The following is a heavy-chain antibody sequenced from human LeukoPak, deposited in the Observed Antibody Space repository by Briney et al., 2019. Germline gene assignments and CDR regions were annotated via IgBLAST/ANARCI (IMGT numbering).Heavy chain of an antibody. V-gene: IGHV3-48*03. CDR2: ISGSGSIK. CDR3: VLSYQGFFDH. Sequence: GGSLRLSCAASGFSFSSYEVNWVRQAPGKGLEWVSFISGSGSIKYYADSVKGRFTISRDNAKSSLFLQMDSLRAGDTAVYYVVLSYQGFFDHWGQGTLVTVSS. D-gene: IGHD3-16*02. CDR1: GFSFSSYE. J-gene: IGHJ4*02.